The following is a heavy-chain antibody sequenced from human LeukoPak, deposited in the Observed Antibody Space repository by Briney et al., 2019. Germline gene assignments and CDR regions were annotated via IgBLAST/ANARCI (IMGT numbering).Heavy chain of an antibody. J-gene: IGHJ4*02. CDR2: INSDGSST. V-gene: IGHV3-74*01. CDR1: GFSFSNVW. CDR3: AGSRVGRSVGAGDCFYY. Sequence: GGSLRLSCAASGFSFSNVWMHWVCQAPGKGLVWVSRINSDGSSTTYADSVKGRFTISRDDSTNTLSLQMNSLRDEDTAVYFCAGSRVGRSVGAGDCFYYWGQGTLVTVAS. D-gene: IGHD3-10*01.